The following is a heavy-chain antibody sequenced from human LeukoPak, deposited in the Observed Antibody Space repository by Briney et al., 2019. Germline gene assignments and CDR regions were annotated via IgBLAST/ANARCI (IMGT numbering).Heavy chain of an antibody. CDR3: AREYYYDSSGYSVDYYYYGMDV. D-gene: IGHD3-22*01. V-gene: IGHV1-2*02. CDR2: INPNSGGT. CDR1: GYTFTDYF. J-gene: IGHJ6*02. Sequence: ASVKVSCKTSGYTFTDYFVHWVRQAPGQGLEWMGWINPNSGGTEYAQKFLGRVTMTRDTSISTAYMELSRLRSDDTAVYFCAREYYYDSSGYSVDYYYYGMDVWGQETTVTVSS.